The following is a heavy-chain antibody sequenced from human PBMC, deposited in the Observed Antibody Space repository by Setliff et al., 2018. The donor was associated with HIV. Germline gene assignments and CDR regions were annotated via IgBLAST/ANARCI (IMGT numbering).Heavy chain of an antibody. D-gene: IGHD6-19*01. CDR3: ARDSGMAVVGTWRRLDP. V-gene: IGHV1-18*01. CDR1: GYTFLNYG. Sequence: ASVKVSCKASGYTFLNYGISWVRQTPGRGLEWMAWINVGNGNTKTARKFRGRVALTTDTSTSTAHMELRNLGSDDTAVYYCARDSGMAVVGTWRRLDPWGQGTLVTVSS. J-gene: IGHJ5*02. CDR2: INVGNGNT.